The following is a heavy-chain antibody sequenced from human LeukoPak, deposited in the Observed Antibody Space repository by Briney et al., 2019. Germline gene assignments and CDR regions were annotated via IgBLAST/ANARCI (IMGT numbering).Heavy chain of an antibody. CDR2: IYPGDSDT. J-gene: IGHJ3*02. V-gene: IGHV5-51*01. CDR1: GYSFTSYW. CDR3: ARHPGTPSDAFDI. Sequence: GESLKISCKGSGYSFTSYWIGWVRQMPGKGLEWMGIIYPGDSDTRYSPSFQGQVTISADKSISTAYLQWSRLKASGTALYFCARHPGTPSDAFDICSQGTMVTVSS.